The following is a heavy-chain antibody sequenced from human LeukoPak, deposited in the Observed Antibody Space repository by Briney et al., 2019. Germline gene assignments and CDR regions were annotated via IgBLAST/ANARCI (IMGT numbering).Heavy chain of an antibody. D-gene: IGHD1-26*01. CDR3: ARGGSGTYYHY. Sequence: SETLSLTCTVSGGSITSYHYSGLQQPPRKGLEWIGYIYYSGSTNYNPSLKSRVTISVDTSKNQFSLKLSSVTAADTAVYYCARGGSGTYYHYWGQGTLVTVSS. J-gene: IGHJ4*02. V-gene: IGHV4-59*01. CDR1: GGSITSYH. CDR2: IYYSGST.